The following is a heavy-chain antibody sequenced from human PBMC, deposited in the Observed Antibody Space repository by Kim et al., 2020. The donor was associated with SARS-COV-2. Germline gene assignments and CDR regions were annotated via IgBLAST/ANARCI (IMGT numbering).Heavy chain of an antibody. Sequence: GGSLRLSCAASGFTFSNAWMSWVRQAPGKGLEWVGRIKSKTDGGTTDYAAPVKGRFTISRDDSKNTLYLQMNSLKTEDTAVYYCTTVVIWLPSVGDDYWGQGTLVTVSS. V-gene: IGHV3-15*01. CDR1: GFTFSNAW. CDR3: TTVVIWLPSVGDDY. CDR2: IKSKTDGGTT. J-gene: IGHJ4*02. D-gene: IGHD5-18*01.